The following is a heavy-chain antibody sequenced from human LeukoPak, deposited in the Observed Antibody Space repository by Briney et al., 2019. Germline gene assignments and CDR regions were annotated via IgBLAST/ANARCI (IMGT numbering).Heavy chain of an antibody. J-gene: IGHJ6*02. V-gene: IGHV4-30-4*01. Sequence: PSQTLSLTCTVSGGSISSGDYYWSWNRQPPGKGLEWIGYIYYSGSTYYNPSLKSRVTISVDTSKNQFSLKLSSVTAADTAVYYCARGYCSSTSCSIYYYGMDVWGQGTTVTVSS. CDR3: ARGYCSSTSCSIYYYGMDV. D-gene: IGHD2-2*01. CDR2: IYYSGST. CDR1: GGSISSGDYY.